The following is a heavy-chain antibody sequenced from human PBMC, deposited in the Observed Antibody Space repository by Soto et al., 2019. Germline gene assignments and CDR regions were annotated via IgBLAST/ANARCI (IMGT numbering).Heavy chain of an antibody. J-gene: IGHJ6*02. V-gene: IGHV3-33*01. Sequence: GGSLRLSCAASGFTFSSYGMHWVRQAPGKGLEWVAVIWYDGSNKYYADSVKGRFTISRDNSKNTLYLQMNSLRAEDTAVYYCARNPRGVIVDYYYYGMDVWGQGTTVTVSS. CDR1: GFTFSSYG. D-gene: IGHD3-10*01. CDR2: IWYDGSNK. CDR3: ARNPRGVIVDYYYYGMDV.